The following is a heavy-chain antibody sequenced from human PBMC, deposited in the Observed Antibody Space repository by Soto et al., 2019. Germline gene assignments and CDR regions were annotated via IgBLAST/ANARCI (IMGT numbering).Heavy chain of an antibody. CDR2: IDPSDSYT. Sequence: GESLKISCKGSGYSFAGYWITWVRQKPGKGLEWMGRIDPSDSYTNYSPSFQGHVTISADKSISTAYLQWSSLKASDTAMYYCARLRGVIIETVDYWGQGTLVTVSS. CDR1: GYSFAGYW. D-gene: IGHD3-10*01. CDR3: ARLRGVIIETVDY. J-gene: IGHJ4*02. V-gene: IGHV5-10-1*01.